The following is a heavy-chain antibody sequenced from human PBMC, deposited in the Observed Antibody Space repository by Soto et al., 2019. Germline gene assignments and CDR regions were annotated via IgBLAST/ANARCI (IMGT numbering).Heavy chain of an antibody. V-gene: IGHV3-48*03. J-gene: IGHJ6*02. CDR1: GFTFSSYE. CDR2: ISSSGSTI. CDR3: ARDGRYCSSTSCYPSYYYGMDV. D-gene: IGHD2-2*01. Sequence: LRLSCAASGFTFSSYEMNWVRQAPGKGLEWVLYISSSGSTIYYADSVKGRFTISRDNAKNSLYLQMNSLRAEDTAVYYCARDGRYCSSTSCYPSYYYGMDVWGQGTTVTVSS.